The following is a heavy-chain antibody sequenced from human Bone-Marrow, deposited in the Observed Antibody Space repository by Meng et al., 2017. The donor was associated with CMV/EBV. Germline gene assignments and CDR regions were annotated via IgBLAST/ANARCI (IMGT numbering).Heavy chain of an antibody. J-gene: IGHJ6*02. D-gene: IGHD3-3*01. CDR3: ARGLGFLEWLLWLGDAETNYYYYGMDV. CDR1: GGSISSSNW. Sequence: SETLSLTCAVSGGSISSSNWWSWVRQPPGKGLEWIGEIYHSGSTNYNPSLKSRVTISVDKSKNQFSLKLSSVTAADTAVYYCARGLGFLEWLLWLGDAETNYYYYGMDVWGQGTTVTVSS. V-gene: IGHV4-4*02. CDR2: IYHSGST.